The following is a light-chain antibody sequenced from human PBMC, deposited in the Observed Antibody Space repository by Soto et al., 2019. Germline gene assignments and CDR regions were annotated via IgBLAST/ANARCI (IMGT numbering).Light chain of an antibody. CDR2: EVT. CDR3: CSYRSVNTVV. CDR1: SSDVGFFNY. Sequence: QSALTQPASVSGSPGQSITLSCTGTSSDVGFFNYVSWYQQHPGKAPKLMIYEVTNRPSGVSIRFSGSKSGNTDSLTISGLQAEDEADYYCCSYRSVNTVVFGRGTKVTVL. V-gene: IGLV2-14*01. J-gene: IGLJ2*01.